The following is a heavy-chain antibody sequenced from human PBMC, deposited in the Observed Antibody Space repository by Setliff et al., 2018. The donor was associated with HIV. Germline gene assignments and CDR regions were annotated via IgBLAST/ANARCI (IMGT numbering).Heavy chain of an antibody. CDR1: GDTSNSYA. CDR2: IIPIFGSP. J-gene: IGHJ1*01. Sequence: SVKVSCKASGDTSNSYAIRWVRQAPGQGPEWMGGIIPIFGSPQYAPQFRGKATITADESSRTAYMELTSLKSEDSAVYYCASASGDYEPYQYWGQGTLVTVSS. CDR3: ASASGDYEPYQY. V-gene: IGHV1-69*13. D-gene: IGHD4-17*01.